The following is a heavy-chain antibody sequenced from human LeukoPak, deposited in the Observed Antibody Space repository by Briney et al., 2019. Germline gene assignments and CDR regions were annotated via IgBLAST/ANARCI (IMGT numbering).Heavy chain of an antibody. J-gene: IGHJ4*02. D-gene: IGHD3-10*01. CDR3: AKLHYYGSGSYYVFDY. V-gene: IGHV3-11*01. CDR2: ISSSGSTI. Sequence: GGSLRLSCAASGFTFSDYYMSWIRQAPGKGLEWVSYISSSGSTISYADSVKGRFTISRDNAKNSLYLQMNSLRAEDTAVYYCAKLHYYGSGSYYVFDYWGQGTLVTVSS. CDR1: GFTFSDYY.